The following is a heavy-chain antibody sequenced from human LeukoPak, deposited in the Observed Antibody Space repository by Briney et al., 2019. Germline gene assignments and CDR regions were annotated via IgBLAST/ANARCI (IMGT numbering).Heavy chain of an antibody. CDR1: GGSISSYY. J-gene: IGHJ4*02. CDR3: AKCRRCITTSCYTAFDY. V-gene: IGHV4-59*01. Sequence: PSETLSLTCTVSGGSISSYYWSWIRQPPGKGLEWIGYIYYSGSTNYNPSLKSRVTISVDTSKNQFSLKLSSVTAADTAVYYCAKCRRCITTSCYTAFDYWGQGTLVTVSS. D-gene: IGHD2-2*02. CDR2: IYYSGST.